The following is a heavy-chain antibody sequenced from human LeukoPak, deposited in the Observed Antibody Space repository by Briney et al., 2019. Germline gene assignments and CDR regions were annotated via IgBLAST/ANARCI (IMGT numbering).Heavy chain of an antibody. J-gene: IGHJ4*02. Sequence: GGSLRLSCAASGFTFSDYYMSWIRQAPGKGLEWVSSISSSSSYIYYADSVKGRFTISRDNTKNSLYLQMNSLRAEDTAVYYCARDHIITVAAFDSWGQGTLVSVSS. CDR2: ISSSSSYI. D-gene: IGHD6-19*01. CDR1: GFTFSDYY. CDR3: ARDHIITVAAFDS. V-gene: IGHV3-11*06.